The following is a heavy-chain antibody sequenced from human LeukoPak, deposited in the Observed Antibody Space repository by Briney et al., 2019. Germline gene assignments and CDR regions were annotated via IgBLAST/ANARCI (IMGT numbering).Heavy chain of an antibody. Sequence: GGSLRLSCAASGFTFSSYSMNWVRQAPGKGLEWVSSISGSGGSTYYADSVKGRFTISRDNSKNTLYLQMNSLRAEDTAVYYCAKDTGRIAASYFDYWGQGTLVTVSS. V-gene: IGHV3-23*01. CDR2: ISGSGGST. J-gene: IGHJ4*02. D-gene: IGHD6-13*01. CDR3: AKDTGRIAASYFDY. CDR1: GFTFSSYS.